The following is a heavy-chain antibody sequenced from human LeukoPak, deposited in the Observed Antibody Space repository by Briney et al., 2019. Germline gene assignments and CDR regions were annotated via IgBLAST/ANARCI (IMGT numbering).Heavy chain of an antibody. Sequence: PGGSLRLSCVGSGFSFSSYEMNWVRQAPGKGLEWLSYISVSGGTTYYADSVKGRFTISKDNAKNSLYLQINSLRAEDTSVYYCARVKTRSGLGMDVWGQGTTVTVSS. CDR2: ISVSGGTT. V-gene: IGHV3-48*03. CDR1: GFSFSSYE. CDR3: ARVKTRSGLGMDV. J-gene: IGHJ6*02.